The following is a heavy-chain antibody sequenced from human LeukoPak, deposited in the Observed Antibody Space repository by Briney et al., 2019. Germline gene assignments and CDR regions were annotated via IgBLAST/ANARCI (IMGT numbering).Heavy chain of an antibody. CDR1: GFTFSSYG. D-gene: IGHD6-19*01. CDR2: ISYDGSNK. Sequence: PGRSLRLSCAASGFTFSSYGMHWVRQAPGKGLEWVAVISYDGSNKYYADSVKGRFTISRDNVKNSVYLQMNSLRAEDTAVYYCAREQWLFDYWGQGTLVTVSS. V-gene: IGHV3-30*03. J-gene: IGHJ4*02. CDR3: AREQWLFDY.